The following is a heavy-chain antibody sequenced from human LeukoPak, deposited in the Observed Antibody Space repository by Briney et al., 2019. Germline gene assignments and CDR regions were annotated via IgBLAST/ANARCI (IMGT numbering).Heavy chain of an antibody. CDR3: AKGKGYCSGGSCYGGGSYYYYYMDV. CDR1: GFTVSSYA. J-gene: IGHJ6*03. V-gene: IGHV3-23*01. Sequence: GGSLRLSCAAYGFTVSSYAMSWVRQAPGEGMEGVSVIGGSGGSTYYADSGKGRFTISRDNSKNTLYLQMNSLRAEDTAVYYCAKGKGYCSGGSCYGGGSYYYYYMDVWGKGTTVTVSS. D-gene: IGHD2-15*01. CDR2: IGGSGGST.